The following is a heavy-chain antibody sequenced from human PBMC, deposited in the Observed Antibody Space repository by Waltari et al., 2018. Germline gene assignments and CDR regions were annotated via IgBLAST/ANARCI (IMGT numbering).Heavy chain of an antibody. J-gene: IGHJ4*02. CDR3: ARGSRVTTNDY. CDR2: AYYSGST. Sequence: VQLQESGPGLAKPSETLSHTCTVSGASISSYYWNWIRQPPGKGLEWIGFAYYSGSTNYNPSLKSRVTISVDTSKNQCSLKLTSVTAADTAVYFCARGSRVTTNDYWGQGTLVTVSS. CDR1: GASISSYY. D-gene: IGHD4-17*01. V-gene: IGHV4-59*01.